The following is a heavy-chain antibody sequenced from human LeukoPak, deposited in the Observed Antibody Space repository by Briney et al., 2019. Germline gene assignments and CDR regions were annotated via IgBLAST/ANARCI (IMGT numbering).Heavy chain of an antibody. D-gene: IGHD4-17*01. J-gene: IGHJ5*02. V-gene: IGHV4-59*01. CDR3: ARGSFPAVTGWFDP. CDR2: IYYSGST. CDR1: GGSISSYY. Sequence: SETLSLTCTVSGGSISSYYWSWIRQPPGKGLEWIGYIYYSGSTNYNPSLKSRVTISVDTSKNQFSLKLGSVTAADTAVYYCARGSFPAVTGWFDPWGQGTLVTVSS.